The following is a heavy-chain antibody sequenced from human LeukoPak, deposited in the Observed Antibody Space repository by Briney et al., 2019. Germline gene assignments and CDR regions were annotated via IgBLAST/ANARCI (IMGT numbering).Heavy chain of an antibody. CDR2: IYHSGNT. J-gene: IGHJ4*02. CDR3: ARGPPITTVVTPGARYFDY. Sequence: SETLSLTCAVSGYSINSGYYWGWIRQPPGKGLEWIGSIYHSGNTYYNPSLKSRVTISVDTSKNQFSLKISSVTAADTAVYYCARGPPITTVVTPGARYFDYWGQGTLVTVSS. D-gene: IGHD4-23*01. CDR1: GYSINSGYY. V-gene: IGHV4-38-2*01.